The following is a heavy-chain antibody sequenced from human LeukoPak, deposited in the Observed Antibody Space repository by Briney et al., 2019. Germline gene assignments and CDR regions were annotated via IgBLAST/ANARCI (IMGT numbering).Heavy chain of an antibody. J-gene: IGHJ4*02. CDR1: AGSISSTSYS. CDR2: VYYSGST. Sequence: SEILSLTCTVSAGSISSTSYSWGWIRQPPGKGLEWIGSVYYSGSTYYNPSLKSRVTISVDTSKNQFSLKLSSVTAADTAVYYCARGGGSSGYYFDSWGQGILVTVSS. V-gene: IGHV4-39*01. D-gene: IGHD3-22*01. CDR3: ARGGGSSGYYFDS.